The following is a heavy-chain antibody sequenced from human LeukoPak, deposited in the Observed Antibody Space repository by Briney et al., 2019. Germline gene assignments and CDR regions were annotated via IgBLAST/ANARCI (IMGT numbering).Heavy chain of an antibody. Sequence: SETLSLTCTVSGCSISSYYWSWIRQAAGKGLEWIGRIYTSGSTNYNPSLKSRVTMSVDTSKNQCSLKLSSVTAADTAVYYCARDGLYYDILTGYYRRGYFDYWGQGTLVTVSS. D-gene: IGHD3-9*01. CDR1: GCSISSYY. J-gene: IGHJ4*02. V-gene: IGHV4-4*07. CDR2: IYTSGST. CDR3: ARDGLYYDILTGYYRRGYFDY.